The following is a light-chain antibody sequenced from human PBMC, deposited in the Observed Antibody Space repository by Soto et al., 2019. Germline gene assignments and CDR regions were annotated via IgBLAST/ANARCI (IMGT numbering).Light chain of an antibody. V-gene: IGKV1-5*03. CDR1: QNIRSW. CDR2: KAS. Sequence: DIQMTQSPSTLSASVGDRVTITCRASQNIRSWLSWYQQKPGRVPKLLIYKASNLESGVPPRFSGSGSGTEFTLTISSLQPDDFATYFCQQIDGYRVFSFGPGTKVDVK. J-gene: IGKJ3*01. CDR3: QQIDGYRVFS.